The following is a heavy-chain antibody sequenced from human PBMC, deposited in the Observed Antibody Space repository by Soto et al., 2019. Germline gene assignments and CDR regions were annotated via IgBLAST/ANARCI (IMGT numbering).Heavy chain of an antibody. V-gene: IGHV4-39*01. Sequence: QLQLQESGPGLVKPSETLSLTCTVSGGSISSSSHYWGLIRQPPGKGLEWIGSIYYSGSTYYNPSLKSRVTISVVTSKNQCSLKLSSVTAADTAVYYCARHEVVPAAFDYWGQGTLVTVSP. D-gene: IGHD2-2*01. CDR1: GGSISSSSHY. CDR3: ARHEVVPAAFDY. J-gene: IGHJ4*02. CDR2: IYYSGST.